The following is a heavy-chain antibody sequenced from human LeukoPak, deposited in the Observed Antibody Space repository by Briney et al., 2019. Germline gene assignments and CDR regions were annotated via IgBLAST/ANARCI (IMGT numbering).Heavy chain of an antibody. J-gene: IGHJ4*02. CDR3: TKDRYCSTASCPLDY. V-gene: IGHV3-43*01. Sequence: GGTLRLSCAASGFTFDDYTFHWVRQAPGKGLEWVSLVSRDGTSTYYADSVKGRFTISRDNSKNSLYLQMNSLRTEDTALYYCTKDRYCSTASCPLDYWGQGTLATVSS. CDR2: VSRDGTST. CDR1: GFTFDDYT. D-gene: IGHD2-2*01.